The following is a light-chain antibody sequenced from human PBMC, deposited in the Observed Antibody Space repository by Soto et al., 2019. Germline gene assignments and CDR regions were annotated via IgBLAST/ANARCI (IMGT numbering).Light chain of an antibody. CDR1: QSVSNDY. Sequence: EVVLTQSPGTLSLSPGERATLSCRASQSVSNDYLAWYQQKPGQAPRLLIYGASSRAIGIPDRFSGGGSGTDFTLTISRLEPEDFAVYYCQHYGISVPITFGPGTKVDL. J-gene: IGKJ3*01. CDR3: QHYGISVPIT. V-gene: IGKV3-20*01. CDR2: GAS.